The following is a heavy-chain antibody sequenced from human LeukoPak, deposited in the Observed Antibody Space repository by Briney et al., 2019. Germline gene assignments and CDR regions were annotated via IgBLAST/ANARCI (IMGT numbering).Heavy chain of an antibody. D-gene: IGHD5-12*01. CDR2: IYYSGST. J-gene: IGHJ5*02. CDR3: ARVTVSGYDSEWWFDP. CDR1: GVPIGSYY. Sequence: SETLSLTCTVSGVPIGSYYWSWIRQPPGKGLEWIGYIYYSGSTNYNPSLKSRVTISVDTSKNQFSLKLSSVTAADTAVYYCARVTVSGYDSEWWFDPWGQGTLVTVSS. V-gene: IGHV4-59*01.